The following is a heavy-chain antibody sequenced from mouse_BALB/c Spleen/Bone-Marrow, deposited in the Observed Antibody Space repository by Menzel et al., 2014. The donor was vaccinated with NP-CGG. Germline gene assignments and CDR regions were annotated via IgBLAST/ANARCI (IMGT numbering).Heavy chain of an antibody. CDR2: ILPGSGNT. J-gene: IGHJ3*01. CDR1: GYTFSSYW. Sequence: QVQLKQSGPELMKPGVSVKISCKATGYTFSSYWIEWVKQRPGHGLEWIGEILPGSGNTHYNEKFKGKATFTADTSSNTAYMQLSSLSSEDSAVYYCTRQGFACWGQGTLVTVSA. CDR3: TRQGFAC. V-gene: IGHV1-9*01.